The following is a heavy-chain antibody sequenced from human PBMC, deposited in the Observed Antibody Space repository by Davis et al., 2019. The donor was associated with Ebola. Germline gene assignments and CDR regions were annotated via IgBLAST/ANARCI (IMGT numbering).Heavy chain of an antibody. V-gene: IGHV3-15*01. CDR3: TLGEN. CDR2: IRSRSDGGTP. J-gene: IGHJ4*02. CDR1: GFPSSNVW. Sequence: PGGSLRPSCAASGFPSSNVWFTWVRQCPGKGLQWIGRIRSRSDGGTPDYAAPLKGRFTISRDDSQNMVYLQMNSLKTEDTAVYFCTLGENWGPGTQVTVSS. D-gene: IGHD3-16*01.